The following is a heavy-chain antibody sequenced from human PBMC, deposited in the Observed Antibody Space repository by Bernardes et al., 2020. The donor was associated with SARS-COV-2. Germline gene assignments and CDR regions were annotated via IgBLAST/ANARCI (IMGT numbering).Heavy chain of an antibody. CDR2: INSDGGST. D-gene: IGHD1-26*01. J-gene: IGHJ6*02. CDR3: ARADESGSYYGLHYYYGMDV. V-gene: IGHV3-74*01. Sequence: GGSLRLSCAASGFTFSSYWMHWVRQAPGKGLVWVSRINSDGGSTTYADSVKGRFTISRDNAKNTLYLQMNSLRAEDTAVYYCARADESGSYYGLHYYYGMDVWGQGTTVTVSS. CDR1: GFTFSSYW.